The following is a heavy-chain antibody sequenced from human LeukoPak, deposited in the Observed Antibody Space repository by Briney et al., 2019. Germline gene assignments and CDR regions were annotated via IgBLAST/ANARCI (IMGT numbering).Heavy chain of an antibody. CDR2: ISSSSRDI. D-gene: IGHD6-25*01. CDR1: GFTFSSYT. V-gene: IGHV3-21*01. CDR3: VREAAAALFDY. J-gene: IGHJ4*02. Sequence: GGSLRLSCAASGFTFSSYTMNWVRQAPGKGLEWVAAISSSSRDIFYADSVKGRYSISRDNTHNSLSLRMNSLGAEDTAVYYCVREAAAALFDYWGQGTLVTVSS.